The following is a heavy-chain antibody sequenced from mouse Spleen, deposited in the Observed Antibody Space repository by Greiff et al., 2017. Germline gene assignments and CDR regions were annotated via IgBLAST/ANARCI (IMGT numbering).Heavy chain of an antibody. D-gene: IGHD2-3*01. V-gene: IGHV1-82*01. J-gene: IGHJ4*01. CDR1: GYAFSSSW. CDR2: IYPGDGDT. CDR3: ARGGYYVHYYAMDY. Sequence: QVQLQQSGPELVKPGASVKISCKASGYAFSSSWMNWVKQRPGKGLEWIGRIYPGDGDTNYNGKFKGKATLTADKSSSTAYMQLSSLTSEDSAVYFCARGGYYVHYYAMDYWGQGTSVTVSS.